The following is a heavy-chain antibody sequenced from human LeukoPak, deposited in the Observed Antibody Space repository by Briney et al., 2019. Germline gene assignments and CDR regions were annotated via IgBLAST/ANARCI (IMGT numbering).Heavy chain of an antibody. CDR3: ARVNSVWLPPNYFDY. CDR2: INHSGST. V-gene: IGHV4-34*01. D-gene: IGHD5-12*01. Sequence: SETLSLTCAVYGGSFSGYYWSWIRQPPGKGLEWIGEINHSGSTNCNPSLKSRVTISVDTSKNQFSLKLSSVTAADTAVYYCARVNSVWLPPNYFDYWGQGTLVTVSS. CDR1: GGSFSGYY. J-gene: IGHJ4*02.